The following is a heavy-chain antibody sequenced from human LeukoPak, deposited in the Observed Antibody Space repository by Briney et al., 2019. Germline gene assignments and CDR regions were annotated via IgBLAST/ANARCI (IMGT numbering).Heavy chain of an antibody. CDR3: AKADFSWSSFDY. J-gene: IGHJ4*02. Sequence: SGGSLRLSCAASGFTFSSYAMHWVRQAPGKGLEWVAVISYDGSNKYYADSVKGRFTISRDNSKNTLYLQMNSLRAEDTAVYYCAKADFSWSSFDYWGQGTLVTVSS. D-gene: IGHD6-13*01. V-gene: IGHV3-30-3*01. CDR1: GFTFSSYA. CDR2: ISYDGSNK.